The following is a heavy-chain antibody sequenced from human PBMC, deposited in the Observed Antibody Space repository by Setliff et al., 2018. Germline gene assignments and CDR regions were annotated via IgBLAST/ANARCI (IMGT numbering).Heavy chain of an antibody. CDR1: GFTFSSYA. CDR3: AKDRGPRSPS. V-gene: IGHV3-23*01. D-gene: IGHD3-16*01. Sequence: PSETLSLSCAASGFTFSSYAMSWVRQAPGKGLEWVSAISGSGGSTYYADSVKGRFTISRDNSKNTLYLQMNSLRAEDTAVYYCAKDRGPRSPSWGQGTLVTVSS. CDR2: ISGSGGST. J-gene: IGHJ4*02.